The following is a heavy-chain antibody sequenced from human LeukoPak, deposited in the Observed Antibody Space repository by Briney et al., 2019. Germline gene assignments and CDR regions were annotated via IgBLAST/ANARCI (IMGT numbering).Heavy chain of an antibody. V-gene: IGHV4-4*07. Sequence: SETLSLTCTVSGGSISSYYWSWIRQPAGKGPEWIGRIYTSGSTNYNPSLKSRVTMSVDTSKNQFSLKLSSVTAADTAVYYCAREYCSSTSCYGFDPWGQGNLVTVSS. CDR3: AREYCSSTSCYGFDP. J-gene: IGHJ5*02. CDR2: IYTSGST. CDR1: GGSISSYY. D-gene: IGHD2-2*01.